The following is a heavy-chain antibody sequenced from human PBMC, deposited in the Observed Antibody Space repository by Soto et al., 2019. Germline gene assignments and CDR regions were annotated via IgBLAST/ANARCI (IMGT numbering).Heavy chain of an antibody. V-gene: IGHV3-15*07. CDR1: GFSFSNAW. CDR2: IKSKTDGGTT. J-gene: IGHJ3*02. CDR3: TTGLVKGRGAFDI. Sequence: EVQLVESGGGLVKPGGSLRLSCAASGFSFSNAWMNWVRQAPGKELEGVGRIKSKTDGGTTDYAAPVKGRFTISRDDSKNTLYLQMNSLKTEDTAVYYCTTGLVKGRGAFDIWGQGTMVTVSS. D-gene: IGHD2-21*01.